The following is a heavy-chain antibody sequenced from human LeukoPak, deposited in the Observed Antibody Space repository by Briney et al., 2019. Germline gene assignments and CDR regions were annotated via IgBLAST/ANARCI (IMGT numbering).Heavy chain of an antibody. V-gene: IGHV3-7*01. J-gene: IGHJ4*02. Sequence: SGGSLRLSCAASGFTFSSYWMSWVRQAPGKGLEWVANINQDGSEKYYVDSVKGRFTISRGNANNSLYLQMNSLRAEDTAVYYCARDPPSGYDSPGDWGQGTLVTVSS. D-gene: IGHD3-22*01. CDR2: INQDGSEK. CDR1: GFTFSSYW. CDR3: ARDPPSGYDSPGD.